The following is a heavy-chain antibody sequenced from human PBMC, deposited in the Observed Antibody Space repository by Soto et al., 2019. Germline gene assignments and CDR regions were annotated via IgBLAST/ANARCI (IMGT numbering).Heavy chain of an antibody. V-gene: IGHV4-39*01. CDR3: ARHLASMVGLGTFDI. D-gene: IGHD5-12*01. Sequence: QLQLQESGPGLVKPSETLSLTCTVSGGSISSSSYYWGWIRQPPGKGLEWIGSIYYSVSTYYNPSLKSRVTISVDTSKKQFSLKLSSVTAADTAVYYCARHLASMVGLGTFDIWGQGTTVTVSS. J-gene: IGHJ3*02. CDR1: GGSISSSSYY. CDR2: IYYSVST.